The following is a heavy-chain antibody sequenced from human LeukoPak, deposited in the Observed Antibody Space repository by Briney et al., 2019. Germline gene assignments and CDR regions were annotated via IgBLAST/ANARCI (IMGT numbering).Heavy chain of an antibody. CDR2: ISAYNGNT. CDR1: GYTFTSYG. V-gene: IGHV1-18*01. CDR3: ARRLGRYYDSSGYDY. J-gene: IGHJ4*02. Sequence: ASVKVSCKASGYTFTSYGISWVRQASGQGLEWMGWISAYNGNTNYAQKLQGRVTMTTDTSTSTAYMELRSLRSDDTAVYYCARRLGRYYDSSGYDYWGQGTLVTVSS. D-gene: IGHD3-22*01.